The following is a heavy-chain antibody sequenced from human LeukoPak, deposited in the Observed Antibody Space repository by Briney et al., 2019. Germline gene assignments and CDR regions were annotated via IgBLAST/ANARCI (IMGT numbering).Heavy chain of an antibody. D-gene: IGHD4-17*01. CDR1: GYSFGIFG. V-gene: IGHV1-18*01. CDR2: ISANNGNT. Sequence: ASAKVSCKASGYSFGIFGISWVRQAPGQGLEWMGWISANNGNTNYAQNLQGRVTITADKSTSTAYMELSSLRSEDTAVYYCARDRAPTVTTHYFDYWGQGTLVTVSS. CDR3: ARDRAPTVTTHYFDY. J-gene: IGHJ4*02.